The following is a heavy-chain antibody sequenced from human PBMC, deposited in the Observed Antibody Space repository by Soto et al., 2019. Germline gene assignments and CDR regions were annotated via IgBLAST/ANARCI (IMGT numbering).Heavy chain of an antibody. V-gene: IGHV4-61*01. D-gene: IGHD2-2*01. CDR1: GGSVTSDSYY. Sequence: SETLSLTCSVSGGSVTSDSYYWSWMRQPPGKGLEWIGYISYRGSTNYNASLKSRVTISRDTSTNQFALRLSSVTAADTAVYYCAGLYCTRTSCWLKFWGQGIRVTVSS. J-gene: IGHJ4*02. CDR3: AGLYCTRTSCWLKF. CDR2: ISYRGST.